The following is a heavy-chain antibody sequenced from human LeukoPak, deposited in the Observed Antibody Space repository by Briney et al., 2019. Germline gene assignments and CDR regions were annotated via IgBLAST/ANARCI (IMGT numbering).Heavy chain of an antibody. CDR2: IYYSGST. Sequence: SETLSLTFTVSGGSISSSSYYWGWIRQPPGKGLEWIGSIYYSGSTYYNPSLKSRVTISVDTSKNQFSLKLSSVTAADTAVYYCARGGSGYYDSSGYRHDAFDIWGQGTMVTVSS. CDR1: GGSISSSSYY. CDR3: ARGGSGYYDSSGYRHDAFDI. J-gene: IGHJ3*02. D-gene: IGHD3-22*01. V-gene: IGHV4-39*07.